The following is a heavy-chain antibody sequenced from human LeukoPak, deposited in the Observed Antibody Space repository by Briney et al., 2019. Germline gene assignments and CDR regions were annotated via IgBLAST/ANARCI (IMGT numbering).Heavy chain of an antibody. D-gene: IGHD2/OR15-2a*01. V-gene: IGHV3-21*01. J-gene: IGHJ4*02. CDR1: GFTFRSHS. CDR3: VRDVIHSYFDI. CDR2: ITGAGSI. Sequence: PGGSLRLSCAASGFTFRSHSLDWVRQAPGKGLEWASSITGAGSIQYADSVQGRFTISRDNTQNSIFLQKNSLRAEDTAVYYCVRDVIHSYFDIWGQGILVTVSS.